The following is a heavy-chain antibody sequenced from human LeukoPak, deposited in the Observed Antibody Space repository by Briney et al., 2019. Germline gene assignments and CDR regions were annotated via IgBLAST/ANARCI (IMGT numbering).Heavy chain of an antibody. CDR2: INPNSGGT. CDR1: GYTFTGYY. J-gene: IGHJ4*02. D-gene: IGHD3-10*01. Sequence: ASVKVSCKASGYTFTGYYMHWVRQAPGQGLEWMGWINPNSGGTNYAQKFQGRVTMTRDTSIGTAYMELSRLRSDGTAVYYCASSYGSGSYLRSHFDYWGQGTLVTVSS. CDR3: ASSYGSGSYLRSHFDY. V-gene: IGHV1-2*02.